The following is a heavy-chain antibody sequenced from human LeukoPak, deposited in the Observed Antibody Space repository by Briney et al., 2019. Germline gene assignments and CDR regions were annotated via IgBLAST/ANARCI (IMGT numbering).Heavy chain of an antibody. Sequence: PSETLSLTCTVSGGSISSGDYYWSWIRQPPGKGLEWIWYIYYSGSTYYNPSLKSRVTISVDTSKNQFSLKLSSVTAADTAVYYCARKWLVRANWFDPWGQGTLVTVSS. J-gene: IGHJ5*02. CDR2: IYYSGST. V-gene: IGHV4-30-4*01. CDR3: ARKWLVRANWFDP. CDR1: GGSISSGDYY. D-gene: IGHD6-19*01.